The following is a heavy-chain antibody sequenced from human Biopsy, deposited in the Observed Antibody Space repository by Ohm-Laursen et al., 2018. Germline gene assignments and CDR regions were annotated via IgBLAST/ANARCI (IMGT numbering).Heavy chain of an antibody. CDR2: IFTSGST. Sequence: SDTLSLTCPVSGASISDYYCVWIRQPAGKGLEWIGLIFTSGSTTYNPSLRSRVTTSVDTSKNQFTLKLSSVTAADTAIYYCAKGYTDYSDSSGFSYYFRYWGQETLVTVSS. D-gene: IGHD3-22*01. J-gene: IGHJ4*02. CDR1: GASISDYY. V-gene: IGHV4-4*07. CDR3: AKGYTDYSDSSGFSYYFRY.